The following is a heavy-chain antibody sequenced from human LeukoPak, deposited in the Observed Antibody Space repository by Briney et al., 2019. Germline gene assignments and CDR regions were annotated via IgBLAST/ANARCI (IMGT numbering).Heavy chain of an antibody. J-gene: IGHJ6*03. CDR3: AKRGNPTVGHHYLDV. CDR2: IRHSDSNT. CDR1: GFNFSISD. Sequence: GGSLRLSCAASGFNFSISDMSWVRQAPRSGLEWVSSIRHSDSNTYYADSVMGRFTISRDNSKNTLYLQMNRLSAEDTAVYYCAKRGNPTVGHHYLDVWGKGTTVSVSS. D-gene: IGHD1-1*01. V-gene: IGHV3-23*05.